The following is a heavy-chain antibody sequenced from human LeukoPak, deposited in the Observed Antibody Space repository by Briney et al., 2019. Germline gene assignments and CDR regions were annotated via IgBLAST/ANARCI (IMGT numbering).Heavy chain of an antibody. Sequence: GGSLRLSCAASGFTFNNFAMSWVRQAPGKGLEWVSIIYSGGSTYYADSVKGRFIISRDNSKNTLYLQMYSLRAEDTAVYYCARDGRALLSDWGQGTLVTVSS. J-gene: IGHJ4*02. CDR1: GFTFNNFA. D-gene: IGHD2/OR15-2a*01. V-gene: IGHV3-66*01. CDR2: IYSGGST. CDR3: ARDGRALLSD.